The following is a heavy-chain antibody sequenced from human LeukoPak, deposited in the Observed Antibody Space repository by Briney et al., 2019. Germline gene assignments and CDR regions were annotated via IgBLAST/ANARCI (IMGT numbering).Heavy chain of an antibody. V-gene: IGHV3-66*02. CDR3: ARGATVVTHAY. CDR1: GFTVSSSY. CDR2: IYSGGST. D-gene: IGHD4-23*01. J-gene: IGHJ4*02. Sequence: GGSLRLSCAASGFTVSSSYMSWVRQAPGKGLEWVSVIYSGGSTYYADSVKGRFTISRDNSKNTLYLQMNSLRAEDTAVYYCARGATVVTHAYWGQGTLVTVSS.